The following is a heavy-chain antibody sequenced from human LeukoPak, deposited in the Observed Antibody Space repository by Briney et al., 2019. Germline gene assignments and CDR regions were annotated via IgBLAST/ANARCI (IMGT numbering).Heavy chain of an antibody. CDR3: ASYGSGSYRGAFDI. D-gene: IGHD3-10*01. V-gene: IGHV4-4*02. CDR2: IYHSGST. J-gene: IGHJ3*02. Sequence: KPSETLSLTCAVSGGSISSSNWWSWVRQPPGKGLERIGEIYHSGSTNYNPSLKSRVTISVDKSKNQFSLKLSSVTAADTAVYYCASYGSGSYRGAFDIWGQGTMVTVSS. CDR1: GGSISSSNW.